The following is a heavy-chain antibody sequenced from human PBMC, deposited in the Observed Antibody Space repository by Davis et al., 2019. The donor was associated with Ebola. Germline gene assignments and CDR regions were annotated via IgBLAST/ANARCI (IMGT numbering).Heavy chain of an antibody. J-gene: IGHJ4*02. Sequence: GKSLKISCAASGFTFSSYTMNWVRQAPGKGLEWVSTISDRSEHTHYADSVKGRFTISRDDSKNTVFLHMNSLRAEDTAIYYCTTRLRHHFDYWGQGTQVTVSS. D-gene: IGHD1-1*01. CDR3: TTRLRHHFDY. CDR1: GFTFSSYT. V-gene: IGHV3-23*01. CDR2: ISDRSEHT.